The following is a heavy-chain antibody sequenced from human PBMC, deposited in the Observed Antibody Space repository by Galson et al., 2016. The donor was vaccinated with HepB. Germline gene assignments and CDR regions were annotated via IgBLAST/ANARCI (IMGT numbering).Heavy chain of an antibody. D-gene: IGHD5-24*01. CDR1: GYTFGDYA. CDR2: IRGMVYGGTR. CDR3: TAARWLQLTDYGLNV. J-gene: IGHJ6*02. Sequence: SLRLSCAASGYTFGDYAMSWVRPAPGKGLEWVGFIRGMVYGGTREYAASVKGRFIISRDDSKNIAYLQMDSLKTEDTAVYYCTAARWLQLTDYGLNVWGQGTSVTVSS. V-gene: IGHV3-49*04.